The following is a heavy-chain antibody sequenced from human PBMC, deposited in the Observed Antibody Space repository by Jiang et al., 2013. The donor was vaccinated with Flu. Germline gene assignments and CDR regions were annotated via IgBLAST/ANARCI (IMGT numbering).Heavy chain of an antibody. CDR1: TFTTCA. J-gene: IGHJ4*02. CDR2: INTNTGKA. D-gene: IGHD1-1*01. CDR3: ARGCTTGYYDS. V-gene: IGHV7-4-1*02. Sequence: TFTTCAMNWVRQVPGQGLESLGWINTNTGKATYAPGFTGRFVLSFDTSVSTAYLQISGLQAADTAIYYCARGCTTGYYDSWGQGTLVTVSS.